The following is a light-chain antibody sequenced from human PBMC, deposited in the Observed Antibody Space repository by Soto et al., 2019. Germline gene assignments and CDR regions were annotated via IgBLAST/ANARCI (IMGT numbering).Light chain of an antibody. CDR1: QSVSSSSY. Sequence: EIVLTQSPGTLSLSPGERATLSCRASQSVSSSSYLAWYQQKPGQAPRRLIYGPSSRATGIPDRFSGSGSATDFTLTISRLEPEDFAVYYCRQYGSSPSYTFGQGTKLEIK. J-gene: IGKJ2*01. CDR3: RQYGSSPSYT. CDR2: GPS. V-gene: IGKV3-20*01.